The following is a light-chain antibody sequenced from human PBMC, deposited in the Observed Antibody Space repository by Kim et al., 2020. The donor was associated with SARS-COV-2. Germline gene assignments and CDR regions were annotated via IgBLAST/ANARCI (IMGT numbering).Light chain of an antibody. J-gene: IGLJ2*01. CDR3: NSRDSSGNHVV. Sequence: SSELTQDPAVSVALGQTVRITCQGDSLRSYYASWYQHKPGQAPVLVIYGKNNRPSGIPDRFSGSSSGNTASLTITGAQAEDEADYYCNSRDSSGNHVVFGGGTQLTVL. CDR2: GKN. V-gene: IGLV3-19*01. CDR1: SLRSYY.